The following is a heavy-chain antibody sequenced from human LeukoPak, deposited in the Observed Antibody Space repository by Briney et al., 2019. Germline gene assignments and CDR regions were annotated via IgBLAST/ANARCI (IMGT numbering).Heavy chain of an antibody. CDR2: VNEDGRQI. Sequence: GGSLRLSCAASGFTFRSFYMSWVRQAPGKGLEWVAKVNEDGRQIYYADSVKGRFTISRDNAKNSVHLQMNNLRVEETAVYYCAKDEVGGHFEYWGQGILDTVSS. CDR1: GFTFRSFY. V-gene: IGHV3-7*01. CDR3: AKDEVGGHFEY. J-gene: IGHJ4*02.